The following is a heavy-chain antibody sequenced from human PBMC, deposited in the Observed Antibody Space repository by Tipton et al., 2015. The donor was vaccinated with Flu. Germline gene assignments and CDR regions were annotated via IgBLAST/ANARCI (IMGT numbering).Heavy chain of an antibody. D-gene: IGHD3-10*01. V-gene: IGHV1-18*01. J-gene: IGHJ3*02. CDR2: ISAYNGNT. CDR1: GYTFTSYG. Sequence: QLVQSGAEVKKPGASVKVCCKASGYTFTSYGISWVRQAPGQGLEWMGWISAYNGNTNYAQKLQGRVTMTTDTSTSTAYMELRSLRSDDTAVYYCARGLWGSGNFGEVAFDIWGQGTMVTVSS. CDR3: ARGLWGSGNFGEVAFDI.